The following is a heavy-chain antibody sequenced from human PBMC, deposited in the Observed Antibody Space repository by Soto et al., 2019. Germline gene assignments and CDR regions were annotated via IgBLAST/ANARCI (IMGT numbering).Heavy chain of an antibody. CDR1: GGSISSDIW. Sequence: QVQLQESGPGLVKPSGTLSLTCAVSGGSISSDIWWSWVRQPPGKGLEWIGEIHHSGSTNCNPSLMCRVTISLDKSKNQFSLKLSSVTAADTALYYWARKTTVAANWFDPWGQGTLVTVSS. J-gene: IGHJ5*02. CDR2: IHHSGST. V-gene: IGHV4-4*02. CDR3: ARKTTVAANWFDP. D-gene: IGHD6-19*01.